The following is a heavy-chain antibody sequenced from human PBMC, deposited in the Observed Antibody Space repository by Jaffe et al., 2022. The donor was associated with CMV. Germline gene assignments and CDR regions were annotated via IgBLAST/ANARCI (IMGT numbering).Heavy chain of an antibody. CDR1: GGSFSGYY. CDR2: INHSGST. D-gene: IGHD5-12*01. Sequence: QVQLQQWGAGLLKPSETLSLTCAVYGGSFSGYYWSWIRQPPGKGLEWIGEINHSGSTNYNPSLKSRVTISVDTSKNQFSLKLSSVTAADTAVYYCARDGRWLQSRRFDYWGQGTLVTVSS. V-gene: IGHV4-34*01. CDR3: ARDGRWLQSRRFDY. J-gene: IGHJ4*02.